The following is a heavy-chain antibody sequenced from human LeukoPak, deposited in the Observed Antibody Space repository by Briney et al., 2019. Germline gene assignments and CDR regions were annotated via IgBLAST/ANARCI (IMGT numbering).Heavy chain of an antibody. D-gene: IGHD3-22*01. CDR3: AKLLYYYDSSQPY. CDR1: GGSFSGYY. V-gene: IGHV3-23*01. Sequence: ETLSLTCAVYGGSFSGYYWSWVRQAPGKGLEWVSAISGSGGSTYYAGSVKGRFTISRDNSKNTLYLQMNSLRAEDTAVYYCAKLLYYYDSSQPYWGQGTLVTVSS. CDR2: ISGSGGST. J-gene: IGHJ4*02.